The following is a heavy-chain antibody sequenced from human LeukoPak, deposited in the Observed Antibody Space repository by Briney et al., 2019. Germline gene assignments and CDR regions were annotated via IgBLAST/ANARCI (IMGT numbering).Heavy chain of an antibody. J-gene: IGHJ6*03. D-gene: IGHD3-3*02. CDR1: GFTVSSNY. V-gene: IGHV3-48*01. CDR2: ISSSSSTI. CDR3: ARVSPYYYYMDV. Sequence: PGGSLRLSCAASGFTVSSNYMNWVRQAPGKGLEWVSYISSSSSTIYYADSVKGRFTISRDNAKNSLYLQMNSLRAEDTAVYYCARVSPYYYYMDVWGKGTTVTVSS.